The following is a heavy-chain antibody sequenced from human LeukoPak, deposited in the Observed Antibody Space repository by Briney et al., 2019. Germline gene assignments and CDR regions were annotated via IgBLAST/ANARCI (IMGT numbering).Heavy chain of an antibody. Sequence: ASVKVSCKASGYTFTSYDINWVRQATGQGFEWMGWMNPNSGNTGYAQKFQGRVTMTRNTSISTAYMELSSLRSEDTAVYYCAASPGYSSSWPRTWFDPWGQGTLVTVSS. CDR1: GYTFTSYD. CDR2: MNPNSGNT. D-gene: IGHD6-13*01. CDR3: AASPGYSSSWPRTWFDP. V-gene: IGHV1-8*01. J-gene: IGHJ5*02.